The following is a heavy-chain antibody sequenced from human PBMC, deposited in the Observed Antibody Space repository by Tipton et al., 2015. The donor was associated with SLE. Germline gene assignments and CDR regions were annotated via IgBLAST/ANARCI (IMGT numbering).Heavy chain of an antibody. Sequence: TLSLTCKVSGGSISNYYWSWIRLTSGERLEWIGYTHTSGSTNYNPSFQSRVTIAVDTSKNQFSLKLSSVTAADTAVYFCARIIAGHGDAFDVWGQGTMVTVSS. CDR3: ARIIAGHGDAFDV. CDR2: THTSGST. J-gene: IGHJ3*01. V-gene: IGHV4-59*01. CDR1: GGSISNYY.